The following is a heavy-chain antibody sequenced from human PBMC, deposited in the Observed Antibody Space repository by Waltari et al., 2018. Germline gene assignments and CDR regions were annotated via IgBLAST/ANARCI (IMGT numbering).Heavy chain of an antibody. CDR3: ARLRAPTMIVVVMMSLPGWYFDY. V-gene: IGHV4-34*01. J-gene: IGHJ4*02. D-gene: IGHD3-22*01. CDR2: INHSGST. Sequence: QVQLQQWGAGLLKPSETLSLTCAVYGGSFSGYYWSWIRQPPGQGLEWIGEINHSGSTNYNPSLKSRVTISVDTSKNQFSLKLSSVTTADTAVYYCARLRAPTMIVVVMMSLPGWYFDYWGQGTLVTVSS. CDR1: GGSFSGYY.